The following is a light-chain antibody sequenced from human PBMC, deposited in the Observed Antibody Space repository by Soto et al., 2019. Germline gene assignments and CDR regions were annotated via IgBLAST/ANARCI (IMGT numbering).Light chain of an antibody. CDR1: SSDVGGYNY. V-gene: IGLV2-14*01. Sequence: QSALAQPASVSGSPGQSIAISCTGTSSDVGGYNYVSWYQQHPGKAPKLLISEVSIRPSGVSDRFSGSKSGNTASLTISGLQTEDEADYYCSSFTRAYTLGFGRGTKVTV. CDR2: EVS. J-gene: IGLJ1*01. CDR3: SSFTRAYTLG.